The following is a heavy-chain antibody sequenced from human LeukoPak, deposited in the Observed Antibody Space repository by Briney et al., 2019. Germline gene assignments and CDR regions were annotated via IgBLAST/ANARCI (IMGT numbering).Heavy chain of an antibody. Sequence: GGSLRLSCAASGFTFSSYAMHWVRQAPGKGLEWVAVISYDGSNKYYADSVKGRFTISRDNSKNTLYLQMNSLRAEDTAVYYCARDRELFRQPQYYFDYWGQGTLVTVSS. CDR3: ARDRELFRQPQYYFDY. V-gene: IGHV3-30*04. D-gene: IGHD1-26*01. J-gene: IGHJ4*02. CDR1: GFTFSSYA. CDR2: ISYDGSNK.